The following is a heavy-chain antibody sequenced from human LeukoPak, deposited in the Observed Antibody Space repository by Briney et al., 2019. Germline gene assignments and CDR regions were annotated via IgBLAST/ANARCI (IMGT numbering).Heavy chain of an antibody. CDR3: ARASFPDKKFDY. CDR2: ISSSSSYI. J-gene: IGHJ4*02. Sequence: GSLRLSCAASGFTFSSYGMSWVRQAPGKGLEWVSSISSSSSYIYYADSVKGRFTISRDNTKNSLYLHMNSLRAEDTAVYYCARASFPDKKFDYWGQGTLVTVSS. CDR1: GFTFSSYG. D-gene: IGHD3-9*01. V-gene: IGHV3-21*01.